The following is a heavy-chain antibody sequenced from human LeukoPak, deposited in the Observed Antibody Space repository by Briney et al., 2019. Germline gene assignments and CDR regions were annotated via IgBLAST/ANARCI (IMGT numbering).Heavy chain of an antibody. D-gene: IGHD6-13*01. CDR1: GFTFSSYS. J-gene: IGHJ4*02. V-gene: IGHV3-23*01. CDR3: AKDVAAAGEGDY. CDR2: ISGSGGST. Sequence: GGSLRLSCAASGFTFSSYSMNWVRQAPGKGLEWVSAISGSGGSTYYADSVKGRFTISRDNSKNTLYLQMNSLRAEDTAVYYCAKDVAAAGEGDYWGQGTLVTVSS.